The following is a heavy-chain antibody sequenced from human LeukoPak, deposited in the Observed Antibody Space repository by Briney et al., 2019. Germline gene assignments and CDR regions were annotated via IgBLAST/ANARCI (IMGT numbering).Heavy chain of an antibody. CDR1: GGSFSGYY. CDR3: ARVFGVFLNYFDY. J-gene: IGHJ4*02. Sequence: RASETLSLTCAVYGGSFSGYYWSWIRQPPGKGLEWIGEINHSGSTNYNPSLKSRVTISVDTSKNQFSLKLSSVTAADTAVYYCARVFGVFLNYFDYWGQGTLVAVSS. CDR2: INHSGST. V-gene: IGHV4-34*01. D-gene: IGHD3-3*01.